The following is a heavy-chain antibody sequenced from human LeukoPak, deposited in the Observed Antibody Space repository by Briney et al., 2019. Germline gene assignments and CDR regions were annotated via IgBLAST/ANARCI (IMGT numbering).Heavy chain of an antibody. CDR3: ARDNGYYDSSGYYYVGDLDY. V-gene: IGHV3-11*04. Sequence: GGSLRLSCAASGFSFSDYYMSWIRQAPGKGLEWISYISSSGGNIYADSVKGRFTISRDNAKNSLYLQMNSLRAEDTAVYYCARDNGYYDSSGYYYVGDLDYWGQGTLVTVSS. CDR2: ISSSGGNI. CDR1: GFSFSDYY. J-gene: IGHJ4*02. D-gene: IGHD3-22*01.